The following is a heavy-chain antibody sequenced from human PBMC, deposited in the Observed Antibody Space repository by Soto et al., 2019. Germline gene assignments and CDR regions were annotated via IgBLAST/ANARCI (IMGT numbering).Heavy chain of an antibody. J-gene: IGHJ4*02. CDR2: INPNSGGT. V-gene: IGHV1-2*04. D-gene: IGHD1-1*01. CDR1: GYTFTGYY. Sequence: ASVKVSCKASGYTFTGYYMHWVRQAPGQGLEWMGWINPNSGGTNYAQKFQGWVTMTRDTSISTAYMELSRLRSDDTAVYYCARAAGGGEYYYFDYWGQGTLVTVSS. CDR3: ARAAGGGEYYYFDY.